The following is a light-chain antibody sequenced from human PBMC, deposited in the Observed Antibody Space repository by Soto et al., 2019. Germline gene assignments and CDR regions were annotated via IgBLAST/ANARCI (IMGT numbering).Light chain of an antibody. CDR3: QQLNDYPLT. J-gene: IGKJ4*01. V-gene: IGKV1-9*01. CDR2: AAS. CDR1: QGIRGN. Sequence: DIQLTQSPSFLSASVGDRITITCRASQGIRGNLAWYQQKPGKAPKVLISAASSLQGLVPSRFSGSGSGTEFTLTVSCLQPEDFATYYCQQLNDYPLTFGGGTKVEIK.